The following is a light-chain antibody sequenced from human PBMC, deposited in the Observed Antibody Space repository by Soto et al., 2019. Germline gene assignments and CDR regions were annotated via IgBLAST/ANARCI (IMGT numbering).Light chain of an antibody. J-gene: IGKJ4*01. CDR3: QQRSNWPLT. CDR2: DAS. CDR1: QSVSSY. Sequence: EIVLTQSPATLSLFPGERATLSCRASQSVSSYLAWYQQKPGQAPRLLIYDASNRASGIPARFSGSGSGTDFTLTISSLEPEDFVVYYCQQRSNWPLTFGGGTKVEIK. V-gene: IGKV3-11*01.